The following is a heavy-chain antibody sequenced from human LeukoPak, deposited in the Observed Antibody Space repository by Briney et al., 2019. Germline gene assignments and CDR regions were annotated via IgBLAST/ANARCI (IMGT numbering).Heavy chain of an antibody. Sequence: SETLSLTCTVSGGSISSSNYYWHWIRQRPGKGPEWIGCIFHSENTHSNPSLKSRLTMSIDTSKKQFSLKLISVTAADTAVYYCARALGRWYLWGQGTLVTVTS. CDR3: ARALGRWYL. J-gene: IGHJ4*02. CDR1: GGSISSSNYY. D-gene: IGHD6-13*01. V-gene: IGHV4-31*03. CDR2: IFHSENT.